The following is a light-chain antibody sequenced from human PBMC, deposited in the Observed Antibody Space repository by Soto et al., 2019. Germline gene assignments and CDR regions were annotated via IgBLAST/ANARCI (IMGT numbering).Light chain of an antibody. CDR1: SSDVGSQNS. CDR3: SSYTGSSALYV. Sequence: QSAPTQPASVSGSPGQSITISCTGTSSDVGSQNSVSWYQQHPGKAPKLMIFAVSDRPSGVSNRFSGSKSGNTASLTISGLQADDEADYYCSSYTGSSALYVFGTGTKVTVL. V-gene: IGLV2-14*01. J-gene: IGLJ1*01. CDR2: AVS.